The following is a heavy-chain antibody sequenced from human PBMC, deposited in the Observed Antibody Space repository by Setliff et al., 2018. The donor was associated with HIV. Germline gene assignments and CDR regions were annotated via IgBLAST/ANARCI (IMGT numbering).Heavy chain of an antibody. CDR3: ARDSRDIVVVIAPEPEPYYHYGMDV. CDR1: GDNFNSHS. V-gene: IGHV1-69*13. D-gene: IGHD2-15*01. CDR2: IVPIFGTP. J-gene: IGHJ6*04. Sequence: SVKVSCKASGDNFNSHSISWVRQAPGQGLEWMGGIVPIFGTPNYAQKFKGRLTITADESTSTVYMELSSLRSEDTAVYFCARDSRDIVVVIAPEPEPYYHYGMDVWGEGTTVTVSS.